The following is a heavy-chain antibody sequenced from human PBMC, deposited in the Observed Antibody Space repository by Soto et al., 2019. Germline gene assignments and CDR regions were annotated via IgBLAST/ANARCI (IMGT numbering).Heavy chain of an antibody. CDR3: ARDREYSSSWFDY. Sequence: PSETLSLTCAVSGGSISSGGYSWSWIRQPPGKGLEWIGYIYHSGSTYYNPSLKSRVTISVDRSKNQFSLKLSSVTAADTAVYYCARDREYSSSWFDYWGQGTLVTVSS. CDR2: IYHSGST. V-gene: IGHV4-30-2*01. CDR1: GGSISSGGYS. J-gene: IGHJ4*02. D-gene: IGHD6-13*01.